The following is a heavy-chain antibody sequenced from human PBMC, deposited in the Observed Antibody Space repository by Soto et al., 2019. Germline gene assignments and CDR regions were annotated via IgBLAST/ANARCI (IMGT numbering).Heavy chain of an antibody. D-gene: IGHD2-8*01. CDR2: INSDGSST. CDR3: ARVIGGYCTNGVCPPPGWFDP. Sequence: GGSLRLSCAASGFTFSSYWMHWVRQAPGKGLVWVSRINSDGSSTSYADSVKGRFTISRDNAKNTLYLQMNSLRAEDTAVYYCARVIGGYCTNGVCPPPGWFDPWGQGTLVTVS. J-gene: IGHJ5*02. V-gene: IGHV3-74*01. CDR1: GFTFSSYW.